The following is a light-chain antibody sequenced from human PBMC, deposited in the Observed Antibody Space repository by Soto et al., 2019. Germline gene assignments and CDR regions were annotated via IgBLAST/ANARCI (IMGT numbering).Light chain of an antibody. CDR3: QHYNSYSEA. CDR1: QTISSW. CDR2: KAS. J-gene: IGKJ1*01. Sequence: DIQMTQSPSTLSGSVGDRVTITCRASQTISSWLAGYQQKPGKAPKLLIYKASTLKSGLPSRFSGSGSGTEFTLTISSLQPDDFATYYCQHYNSYSEAFGQGTKVELK. V-gene: IGKV1-5*03.